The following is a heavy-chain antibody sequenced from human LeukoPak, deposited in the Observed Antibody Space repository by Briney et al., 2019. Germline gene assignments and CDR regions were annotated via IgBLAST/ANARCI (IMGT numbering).Heavy chain of an antibody. J-gene: IGHJ4*02. Sequence: SETLSLTCTVSGYSISSGYYWGWIRPPPGKGLEWIGSIYHSGSTYYNPPLKSRVTISVDTSKNQFSLKLSSVTAADTAVYYCARYYYGSGSYSVFDYWGQGTLVTVSS. CDR3: ARYYYGSGSYSVFDY. CDR2: IYHSGST. V-gene: IGHV4-38-2*02. CDR1: GYSISSGYY. D-gene: IGHD3-10*01.